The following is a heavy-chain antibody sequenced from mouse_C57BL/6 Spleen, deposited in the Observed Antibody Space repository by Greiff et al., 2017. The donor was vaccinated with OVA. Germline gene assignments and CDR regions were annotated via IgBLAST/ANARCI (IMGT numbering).Heavy chain of an antibody. CDR1: GYSITSGYY. CDR2: ISYDGSN. V-gene: IGHV3-6*01. Sequence: EVKVEESGPGLVKPSQSLSLTCSVTGYSITSGYYWYWIRQFPGNKLEWMGYISYDGSNNYNPSFKNRISITRDTSKNQFFLKLNSVTTEVTAPYNCARWEIYYGYDFDYWGQGTTLTVAS. J-gene: IGHJ2*01. D-gene: IGHD2-2*01. CDR3: ARWEIYYGYDFDY.